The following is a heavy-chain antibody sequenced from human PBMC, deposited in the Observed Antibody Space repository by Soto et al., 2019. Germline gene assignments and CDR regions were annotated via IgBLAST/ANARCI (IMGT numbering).Heavy chain of an antibody. J-gene: IGHJ6*02. CDR3: ARTLDYYGMDV. CDR2: IYHAGSV. CDR1: GYSIASGYY. Sequence: SETLSLTCAVSGYSIASGYYWAWIRQSPGKGLEWIGSIYHAGSVYYNPSLNSRVAVPLDTSKNHFSLKLTSVTAADTAVYYCARTLDYYGMDVWGQGTTVTVSS. V-gene: IGHV4-38-2*01.